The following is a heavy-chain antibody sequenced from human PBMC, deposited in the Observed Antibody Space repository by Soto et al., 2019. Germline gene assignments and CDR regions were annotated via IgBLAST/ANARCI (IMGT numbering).Heavy chain of an antibody. CDR3: ARDLVTMIVVVTRPYYYGMDV. J-gene: IGHJ6*02. Sequence: PGGSLRLSCAASGFTFSSYGMHWVRQAPGKGLEWVAVIWYDGSNKYYADSVKGRFTISRDNSKNTLYLQMNSLRAEDTAVYYCARDLVTMIVVVTRPYYYGMDVWGQGTTVTVSS. CDR2: IWYDGSNK. CDR1: GFTFSSYG. D-gene: IGHD3-22*01. V-gene: IGHV3-33*01.